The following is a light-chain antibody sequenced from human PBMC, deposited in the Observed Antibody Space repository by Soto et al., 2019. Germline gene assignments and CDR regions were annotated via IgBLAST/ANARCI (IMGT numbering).Light chain of an antibody. CDR1: SSNIGAEYD. Sequence: QSVLTQPPSVSGAPGQRVTISCTGSSSNIGAEYDVQWYQHLPGTAPKLLIYGHSNRPSGVPDRFSGSKSGTSASLAISGLQAEDEADYYCQSYDTSLSVVFGGGTKVTVL. V-gene: IGLV1-40*01. J-gene: IGLJ2*01. CDR2: GHS. CDR3: QSYDTSLSVV.